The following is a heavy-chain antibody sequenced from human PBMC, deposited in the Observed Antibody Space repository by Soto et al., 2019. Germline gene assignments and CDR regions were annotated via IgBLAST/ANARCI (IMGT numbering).Heavy chain of an antibody. Sequence: GESLKISCKGSGYIFSIYWIGWVRQVPGKGLEWMGIIYPGDSDTRYNPSFQGQVTISVDKSTSTAYLQWNSLKASDTAIYYCARPEFPTRSHHYSCPLDLRGQGTLVTGSS. CDR3: ARPEFPTRSHHYSCPLDL. CDR1: GYIFSIYW. D-gene: IGHD3-16*02. V-gene: IGHV5-51*01. CDR2: IYPGDSDT. J-gene: IGHJ4*02.